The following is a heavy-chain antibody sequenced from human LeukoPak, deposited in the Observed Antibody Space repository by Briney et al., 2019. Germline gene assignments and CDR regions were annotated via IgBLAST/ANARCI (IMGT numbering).Heavy chain of an antibody. CDR3: ARGRLSQAYCGGDCYSGEYWYFDL. V-gene: IGHV1-69*02. CDR2: IIPILGIA. D-gene: IGHD2-21*01. J-gene: IGHJ2*01. CDR1: GGTFSSYT. Sequence: ASVKVSCKASGGTFSSYTISWVRQAPGQGLEWMGRIIPILGIANYAQKFQGRVTITADKSTSTAYMELSSLRSEDTAVYYCARGRLSQAYCGGDCYSGEYWYFDLWGHGTLVTVSS.